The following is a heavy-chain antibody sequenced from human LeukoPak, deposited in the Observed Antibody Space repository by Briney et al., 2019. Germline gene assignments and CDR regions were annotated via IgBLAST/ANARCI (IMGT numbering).Heavy chain of an antibody. CDR3: ARTPIYCSGGSCYLYYFDY. CDR2: LDWDDDK. J-gene: IGHJ4*02. CDR1: GFSLSTSGMC. V-gene: IGHV2-70*11. Sequence: SGPTLVNPTQTLTLTCTFSGFSLSTSGMCVSWIRQPPGKALEWLARLDWDDDKYSSTSLKTRLTISKDTSKNQVVLTMTNMDPVDTATYYCARTPIYCSGGSCYLYYFDYWGQGTLVTVSS. D-gene: IGHD2-15*01.